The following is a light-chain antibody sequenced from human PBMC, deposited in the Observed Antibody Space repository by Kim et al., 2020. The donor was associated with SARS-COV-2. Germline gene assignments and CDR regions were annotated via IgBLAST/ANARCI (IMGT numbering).Light chain of an antibody. CDR2: DAS. V-gene: IGKV3-11*01. J-gene: IGKJ4*01. CDR1: QSVSSY. CDR3: QQRSNWPPLT. Sequence: SPGERATLPRRASQSVSSYLAWYQQKPGQAPRLLIYDASNRATGIPARFSGSGSGTDFTLPISSLEPEDFAVYYCQQRSNWPPLTFGGGTKVDIK.